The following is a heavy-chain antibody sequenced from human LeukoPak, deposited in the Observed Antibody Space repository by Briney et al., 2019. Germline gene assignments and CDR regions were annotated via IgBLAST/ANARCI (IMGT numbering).Heavy chain of an antibody. Sequence: GGSLRLSCAASGFTFSSYSMNWVRQAPGKGLEWVSAISGSGGSTYYADSVKGRFTISRDNSKNTLYLQMSSLRAEDTAVYYCAKDRGRYYDSSGYYWGYYFDSWGQGILVAVST. J-gene: IGHJ4*02. D-gene: IGHD3-22*01. CDR3: AKDRGRYYDSSGYYWGYYFDS. CDR1: GFTFSSYS. V-gene: IGHV3-23*01. CDR2: ISGSGGST.